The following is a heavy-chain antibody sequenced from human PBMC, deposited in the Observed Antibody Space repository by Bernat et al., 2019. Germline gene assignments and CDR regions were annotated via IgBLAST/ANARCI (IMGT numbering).Heavy chain of an antibody. CDR1: GYTFTGYY. J-gene: IGHJ5*02. V-gene: IGHV1-2*04. Sequence: QVQLVQSGAEVKKPGASVKVSCKASGYTFTGYYMHWVRQAPGQGLEWMGWINPNSGGTNYAQKFQGWVTMTRDTSISTAYMELSRLRSGDTAVYYCAREYLNCSSTSCYKKWNWFDPWGQGTLVTVSS. CDR2: INPNSGGT. CDR3: AREYLNCSSTSCYKKWNWFDP. D-gene: IGHD2-2*02.